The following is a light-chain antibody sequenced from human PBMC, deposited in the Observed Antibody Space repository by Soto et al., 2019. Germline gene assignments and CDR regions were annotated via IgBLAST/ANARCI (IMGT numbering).Light chain of an antibody. CDR1: QSLNTD. Sequence: EILMTQSPDSLSVSPGETATLSCRASQSLNTDLAWYQQKPGQAPRLLLYGASTRATGISTRFSGGGSGTEFTLTISSLQSEDFAVYYCQQYNNWPQTFGQGTKVDTK. V-gene: IGKV3-15*01. CDR2: GAS. CDR3: QQYNNWPQT. J-gene: IGKJ1*01.